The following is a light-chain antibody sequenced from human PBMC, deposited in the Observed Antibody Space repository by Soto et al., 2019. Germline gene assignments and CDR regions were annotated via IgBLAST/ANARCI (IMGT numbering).Light chain of an antibody. Sequence: AYVVNIASIICLASQSISRHLNWYQQKPGKAPKLLINIASSLQSGVPSRFSGSGSGTDFTLTISNVQPEDFATYYCQQTYSLTHKFGQGSRLEI. V-gene: IGKV1-39*01. J-gene: IGKJ5*01. CDR2: IAS. CDR3: QQTYSLTHK. CDR1: QSISRH.